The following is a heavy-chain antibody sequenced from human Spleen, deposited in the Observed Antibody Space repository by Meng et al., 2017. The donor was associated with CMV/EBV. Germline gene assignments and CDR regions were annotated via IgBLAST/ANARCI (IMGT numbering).Heavy chain of an antibody. V-gene: IGHV4-61*01. CDR1: GGSVSSGNYY. Sequence: SETLSLTCTVSGGSVSSGNYYWTWIRQPPGRGLEWIGYVYYSGNTNYNPSLKSRVTISVDTSKNQFSLKLSSVTAADTAVYYCARGRTGTTAYWGQGTLVTVSS. CDR3: ARGRTGTTAY. D-gene: IGHD1-7*01. CDR2: VYYSGNT. J-gene: IGHJ4*02.